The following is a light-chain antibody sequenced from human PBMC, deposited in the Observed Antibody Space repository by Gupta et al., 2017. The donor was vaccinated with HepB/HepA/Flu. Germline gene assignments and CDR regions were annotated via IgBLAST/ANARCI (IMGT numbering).Light chain of an antibody. J-gene: IGKJ3*01. CDR3: QKYDSAPFT. V-gene: IGKV1-27*01. CDR1: QDISAY. Sequence: MQLTQTPSSLSASVGDRVTITCRASQDISAYLAWFQQKPGRVPKVLIYAASTLQSGVPSRFSGSGSGTDFTLTITSLQPEDFATYFCQKYDSAPFTFGPGTKVEIK. CDR2: AAS.